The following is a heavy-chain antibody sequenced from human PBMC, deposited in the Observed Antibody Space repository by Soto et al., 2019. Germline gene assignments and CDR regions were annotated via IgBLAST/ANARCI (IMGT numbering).Heavy chain of an antibody. J-gene: IGHJ4*02. CDR2: INPSDGTA. CDR1: GYTFTTYF. Sequence: QVQLVQSGAEVKKPGASVKVSCKASGYTFTTYFMHWVRQAPGQGLEWMGIINPSDGTATYAQKFQGRVTMTRDTSTSTVYIELSSLRSEDTAVYYCAIVQFASGWRYACDYWGQGTLVTVSS. V-gene: IGHV1-46*01. CDR3: AIVQFASGWRYACDY. D-gene: IGHD6-19*01.